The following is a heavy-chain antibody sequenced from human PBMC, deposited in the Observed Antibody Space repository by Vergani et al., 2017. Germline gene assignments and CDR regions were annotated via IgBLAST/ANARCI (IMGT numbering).Heavy chain of an antibody. CDR3: ARHRGAGGFFPSSYFYGMDV. J-gene: IGHJ6*02. CDR2: IHHSGDT. Sequence: QVQLQESGPGLVKPSETLTLTCDVSDSSIMTKPYWGWFRQSPGKGVEWIGCIHHSGDTHYNSSLKSRVSISIVSSSKFSLSLTSVTAADTAIYYCARHRGAGGFFPSSYFYGMDVWGHGTTVTVSS. CDR1: DSSIMTKPY. D-gene: IGHD3-10*01. V-gene: IGHV4-38-2*01.